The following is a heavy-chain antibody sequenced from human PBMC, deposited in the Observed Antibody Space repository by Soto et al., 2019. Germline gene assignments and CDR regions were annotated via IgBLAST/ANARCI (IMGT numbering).Heavy chain of an antibody. J-gene: IGHJ5*02. CDR1: GYTFTSND. CDR3: ARGLLAYCTGGICRSWRFDP. V-gene: IGHV1-8*01. CDR2: MNPNSGKA. Sequence: QVQLVQSGAEVKKPGASVKVSCKASGYTFTSNDINWVRQATGQGLEWMGWMNPNSGKAVYAQKFQGSVPMNRNTPRSTAYMDLSSRRAEDPAVYYCARGLLAYCTGGICRSWRFDPWGQGTLVTVLS. D-gene: IGHD2-8*02.